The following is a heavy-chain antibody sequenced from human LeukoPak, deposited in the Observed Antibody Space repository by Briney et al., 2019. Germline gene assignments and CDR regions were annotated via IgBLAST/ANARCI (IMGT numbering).Heavy chain of an antibody. D-gene: IGHD3-22*01. V-gene: IGHV3-23*01. CDR2: ITPNADRT. J-gene: IGHJ1*01. CDR3: AIMHGYYDGSGYWVQ. Sequence: GGSLRLSCAASGFTFGSYCMSWVRQAPGKGLEWVSFITPNADRTSYADSVEGRFTISRDNPRNTLYMQMNRLRDEDTAIYYCAIMHGYYDGSGYWVQWGQGTLVTVSS. CDR1: GFTFGSYC.